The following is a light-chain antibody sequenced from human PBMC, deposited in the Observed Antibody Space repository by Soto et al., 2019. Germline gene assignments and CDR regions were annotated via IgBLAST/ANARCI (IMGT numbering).Light chain of an antibody. V-gene: IGLV2-14*01. CDR1: SSDVGGYNY. CDR2: EVN. J-gene: IGLJ1*01. CDR3: NSYAGRRTLYV. Sequence: QSVLTQPASVSGSPGQSITISCTGTSSDVGGYNYVSWYQQHPGKAPKLMIYEVNSRPSGVSNRFSGSKSGNTASLTISGLQAEDEAEYFCNSYAGRRTLYVFGTGTKVTVL.